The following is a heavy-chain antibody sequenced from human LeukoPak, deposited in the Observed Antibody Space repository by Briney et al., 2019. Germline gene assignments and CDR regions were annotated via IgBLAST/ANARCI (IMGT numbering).Heavy chain of an antibody. CDR1: GFTFSSYG. J-gene: IGHJ4*02. Sequence: QPGRSLRLSCAASGFTFSSYGMHWVRQAPGKGLEWVAVISFDGTNKYYANSVQGRFTISRDNSKNTLYLQMNSLRTEDTALYYCARDMYDNGWSSFDYWGQGTLVTVSS. CDR2: ISFDGTNK. CDR3: ARDMYDNGWSSFDY. D-gene: IGHD3-10*01. V-gene: IGHV3-30*19.